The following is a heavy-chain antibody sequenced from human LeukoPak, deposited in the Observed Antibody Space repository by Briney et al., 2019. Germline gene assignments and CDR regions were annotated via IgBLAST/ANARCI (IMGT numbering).Heavy chain of an antibody. CDR3: ARELRYDAFDI. J-gene: IGHJ3*02. V-gene: IGHV3-30*19. CDR2: IWYDGSNK. D-gene: IGHD5-12*01. Sequence: GGSLRLSCAASGFTFSNYGMHWVRQAPGKGLEWVAVIWYDGSNKYYADSVKGRFTISRDNSKNTLYLQMNSLRAEDTAVYYCARELRYDAFDIWGQGTMVTVSS. CDR1: GFTFSNYG.